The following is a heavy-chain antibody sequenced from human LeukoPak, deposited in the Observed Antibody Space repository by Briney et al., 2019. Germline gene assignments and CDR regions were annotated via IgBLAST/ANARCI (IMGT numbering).Heavy chain of an antibody. V-gene: IGHV4-39*01. D-gene: IGHD3-22*01. J-gene: IGHJ5*02. CDR2: IYYSGST. CDR1: GGSISSSSYY. Sequence: SETLPLTCTVSGGSISSSSYYWDWIRQPPGKGLEWIGSIYYSGSTYYNPSLKSRVTISVDTSKNQFSLKLSSVTAADTAVYYCARSHAYYYDSSGYLDWFDPWGQGTLVTVSS. CDR3: ARSHAYYYDSSGYLDWFDP.